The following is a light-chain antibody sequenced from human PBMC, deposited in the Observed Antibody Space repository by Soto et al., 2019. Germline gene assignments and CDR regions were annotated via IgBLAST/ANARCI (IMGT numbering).Light chain of an antibody. CDR3: QSYDSSLSGVV. CDR1: SSNIGAGYD. Sequence: QSVLTQPPSVSGAPGQRVTISCTGSSSNIGAGYDVHWYQQLPGTAHKLLIYGNSNRPSGVPDRFSGSKSGTSASLAITGLQAEDEADYYCQSYDSSLSGVVFGGGTKLTVL. CDR2: GNS. J-gene: IGLJ2*01. V-gene: IGLV1-40*01.